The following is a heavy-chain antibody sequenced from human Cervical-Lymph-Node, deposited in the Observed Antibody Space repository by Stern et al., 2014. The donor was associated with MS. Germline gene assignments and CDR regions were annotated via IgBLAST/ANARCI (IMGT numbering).Heavy chain of an antibody. Sequence: VQLVESGAEVKKPGASVKVSCKASGYTFTKYGISWVRQAPGQGLEWMGWINTYNGNTNYAQNLQGRVTMTTDTSTSTAYMELRSLRSDDTAVYYCARDLFRRGVLGYWGQGTLVTVSS. D-gene: IGHD3-16*01. CDR2: INTYNGNT. CDR3: ARDLFRRGVLGY. CDR1: GYTFTKYG. V-gene: IGHV1-18*04. J-gene: IGHJ4*02.